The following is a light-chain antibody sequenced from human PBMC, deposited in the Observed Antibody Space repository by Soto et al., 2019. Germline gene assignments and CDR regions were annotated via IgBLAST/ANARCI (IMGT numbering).Light chain of an antibody. CDR1: SSDVGAYNY. Sequence: QSVLTQPRSVSGSPGQSVTISCTGTSSDVGAYNYVSWYQHHPGKAPKLLIYDVTKRPSGVPDRFAGSKSGNTASLTISGLQAEDEADYYCCSYAGSSLWVFGGGTKLTVL. CDR2: DVT. J-gene: IGLJ3*02. V-gene: IGLV2-11*01. CDR3: CSYAGSSLWV.